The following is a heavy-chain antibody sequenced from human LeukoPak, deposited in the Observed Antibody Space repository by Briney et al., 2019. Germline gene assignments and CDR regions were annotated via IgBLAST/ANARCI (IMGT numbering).Heavy chain of an antibody. D-gene: IGHD6-6*01. CDR1: GGSISTYY. CDR3: ARGGAARLHFQN. J-gene: IGHJ1*01. Sequence: SETLSLTCTVSGGSISTYYWNWIRQPPGKGLEWIGHIYHSGSTNYNPSLQSRVTISVDTSKNQFSLNLNSVTAADTAVYYCARGGAARLHFQNWGQGTLVTVSS. CDR2: IYHSGST. V-gene: IGHV4-59*01.